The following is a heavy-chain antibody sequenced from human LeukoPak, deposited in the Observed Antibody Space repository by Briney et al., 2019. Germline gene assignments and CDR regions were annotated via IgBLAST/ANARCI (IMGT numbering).Heavy chain of an antibody. J-gene: IGHJ6*03. V-gene: IGHV3-30*18. CDR3: AKQYRVQDYFYYYMDV. D-gene: IGHD1-14*01. CDR2: ISYDGSNK. Sequence: QPGRSLRLPCVASGFTFRSYGMHWVRQAPGKGLEWVAVISYDGSNKYYADSVKGRFTISRDNSKNTLFLHMNNLRAEDTATYYCAKQYRVQDYFYYYMDVWGKGTTVTVSS. CDR1: GFTFRSYG.